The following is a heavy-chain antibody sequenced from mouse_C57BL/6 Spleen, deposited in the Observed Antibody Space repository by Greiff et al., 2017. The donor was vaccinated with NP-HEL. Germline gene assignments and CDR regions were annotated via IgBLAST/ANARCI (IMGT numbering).Heavy chain of an antibody. CDR3: ARSGGDGYYWFAY. D-gene: IGHD2-3*01. Sequence: VQLQQPGAELVKPGASVKLSCKASGYTFTSYWMQWVKQRPGQGLEWIGEIDPSDSYTNYNQKFKGKATLTVDTSSSTAYMQLSSLTSEDSAVYYCARSGGDGYYWFAYWGQGTLVTVSA. J-gene: IGHJ3*01. CDR1: GYTFTSYW. V-gene: IGHV1-50*01. CDR2: IDPSDSYT.